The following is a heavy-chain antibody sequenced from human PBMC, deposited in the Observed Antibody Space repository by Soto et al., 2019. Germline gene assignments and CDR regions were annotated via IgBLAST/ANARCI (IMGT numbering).Heavy chain of an antibody. CDR2: IYYTGTT. Sequence: LSLTCAVSGDSINYSYWSWIWQPPGKRLEWIGNIYYTGTTTYNPSLESRVTMSVDTSKNQFSLKLNSVDAADTAVYYCAKYRRTEAEGFTLDYWGRGTLVTVSS. CDR1: GDSINYSY. J-gene: IGHJ4*02. CDR3: AKYRRTEAEGFTLDY. V-gene: IGHV4-59*01. D-gene: IGHD6-13*01.